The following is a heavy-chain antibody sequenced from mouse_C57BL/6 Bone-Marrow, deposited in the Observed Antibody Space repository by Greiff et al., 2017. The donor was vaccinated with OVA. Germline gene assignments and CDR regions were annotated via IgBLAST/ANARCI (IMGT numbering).Heavy chain of an antibody. CDR3: ARGDGSSYMYFDV. CDR2: IYPGSGNT. Sequence: VKLVESGAELVRPGASVKLSCKASGYTFTDYYINWVKQRPGQGLEWIARIYPGSGNTYYNEKFKGKATLTAEKSSSTAYMQLSSLTSEDSAVYFCARGDGSSYMYFDVWGTGTTVTVSS. CDR1: GYTFTDYY. V-gene: IGHV1-76*01. J-gene: IGHJ1*03. D-gene: IGHD1-1*01.